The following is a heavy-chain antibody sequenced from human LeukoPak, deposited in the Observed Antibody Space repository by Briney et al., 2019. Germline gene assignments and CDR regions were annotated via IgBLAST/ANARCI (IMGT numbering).Heavy chain of an antibody. CDR3: AREKGYYGSGSYIRTIDY. CDR1: GGSISSYY. D-gene: IGHD3-10*01. CDR2: IYYSGST. J-gene: IGHJ4*02. V-gene: IGHV4-59*01. Sequence: PSETLSLTCTVSGGSISSYYWSWIRQPPGKGLEWIGYIYYSGSTNYNPSLKSRVTISVDTSKNQFSLKLSSVTAADTAVYYCAREKGYYGSGSYIRTIDYWGQGTLVTVSS.